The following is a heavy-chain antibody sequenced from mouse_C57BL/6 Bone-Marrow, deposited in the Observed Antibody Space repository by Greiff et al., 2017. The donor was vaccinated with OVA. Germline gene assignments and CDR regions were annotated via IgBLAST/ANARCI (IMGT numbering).Heavy chain of an antibody. Sequence: VQLQQPGAELVKPGASVKMSCKASGYTFTSYWITWVKQRPGQGLEWIGDIYPGSGSTNYNEQFKSKATLTVDTSSSTAYMQLSSLTSEDSAVYYCASYYSNYGDWYFDVWGTGTTVTVSS. CDR3: ASYYSNYGDWYFDV. CDR1: GYTFTSYW. CDR2: IYPGSGST. D-gene: IGHD2-5*01. J-gene: IGHJ1*03. V-gene: IGHV1-55*01.